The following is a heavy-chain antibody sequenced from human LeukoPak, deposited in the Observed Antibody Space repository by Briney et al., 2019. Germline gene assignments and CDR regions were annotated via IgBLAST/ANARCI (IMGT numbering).Heavy chain of an antibody. CDR3: ARVKEASDFWSGYYPFYFDY. V-gene: IGHV4-59*01. J-gene: IGHJ4*02. CDR2: IYYSGST. Sequence: SETLSLTCTVSGGSISSYYWSWIRQPPGKGLEWIGYIYYSGSTNYNPSLKSRVTISVDTSKNQFSLKLSSVTAADTAVYYCARVKEASDFWSGYYPFYFDYWGQGTLVTVSS. D-gene: IGHD3-3*01. CDR1: GGSISSYY.